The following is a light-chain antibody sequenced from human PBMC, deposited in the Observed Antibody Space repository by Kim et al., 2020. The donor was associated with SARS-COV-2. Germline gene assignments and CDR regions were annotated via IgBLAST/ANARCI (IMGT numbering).Light chain of an antibody. CDR1: SSDMGTYNY. CDR3: NSYTMSSTPL. V-gene: IGLV2-14*03. CDR2: DVS. J-gene: IGLJ2*01. Sequence: GQSLTISATGTSSDMGTYNYVSWYQQYPGKAPKLMIYDVSVRPSGVSNRFSGSKSGNTASLTISGLQAEDEADYYCNSYTMSSTPLFGGGTQLTVL.